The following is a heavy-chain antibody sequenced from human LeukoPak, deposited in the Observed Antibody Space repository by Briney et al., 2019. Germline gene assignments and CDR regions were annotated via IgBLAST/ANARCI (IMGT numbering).Heavy chain of an antibody. J-gene: IGHJ3*02. V-gene: IGHV1-69*05. CDR2: IIPIFGTA. CDR1: GGTFISYA. D-gene: IGHD1-26*01. CDR3: ARVDSGSYYGAFDI. Sequence: GSSVKVSCKASGGTFISYAISWVRQAPGQGLEWMGRIIPIFGTANYAQKFQGRVTITTDESTSTAYMELSSLRSEDTAVYYCARVDSGSYYGAFDIWGQGTMVTVSS.